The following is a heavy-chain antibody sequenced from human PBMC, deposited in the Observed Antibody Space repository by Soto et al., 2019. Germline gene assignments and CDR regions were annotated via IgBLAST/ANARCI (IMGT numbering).Heavy chain of an antibody. CDR3: ARSWDSSGYPLDY. Sequence: PGWSLRLSCAASGFTFSSYAMHWVRQAPGKGLEWVAVISYDGYSNYYADSVKGRFTISRDNSRDTLYLQMNSLRAEDTSVYFCARSWDSSGYPLDYWGQGTLVTVSS. D-gene: IGHD3-22*01. CDR1: GFTFSSYA. V-gene: IGHV3-30-3*01. CDR2: ISYDGYSN. J-gene: IGHJ4*02.